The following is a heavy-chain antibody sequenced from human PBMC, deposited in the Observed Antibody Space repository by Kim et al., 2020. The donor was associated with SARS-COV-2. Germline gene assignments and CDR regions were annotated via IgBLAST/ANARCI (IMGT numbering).Heavy chain of an antibody. V-gene: IGHV3-7*01. J-gene: IGHJ4*02. Sequence: GGSLRLSCAASGFTFSSNWMSWVRQAPGKGLEWVAKINEDGSQAYYVNSVEGRFTISRDNAKNLLFLQKNSLRVDDTAIYYCARDRAYSLDYWGQGTRVTVSS. CDR2: INEDGSQA. CDR3: ARDRAYSLDY. D-gene: IGHD2-15*01. CDR1: GFTFSSNW.